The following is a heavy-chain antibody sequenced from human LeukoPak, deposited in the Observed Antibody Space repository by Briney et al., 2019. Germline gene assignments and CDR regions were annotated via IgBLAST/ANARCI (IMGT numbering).Heavy chain of an antibody. D-gene: IGHD6-19*01. CDR3: AKDQAVAGWSIDY. Sequence: GGSLRLSCAASGFTFSSYAMSWVRQAPEKGLEWVSAISGSGGSTYYADSVKGRFTISRDNSKNTLYLQMNSLRAEDTAVYYCAKDQAVAGWSIDYWGQGTLVAVSS. CDR2: ISGSGGST. CDR1: GFTFSSYA. J-gene: IGHJ4*02. V-gene: IGHV3-23*01.